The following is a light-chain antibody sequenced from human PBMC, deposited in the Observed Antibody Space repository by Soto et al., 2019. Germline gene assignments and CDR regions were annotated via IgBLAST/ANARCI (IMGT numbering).Light chain of an antibody. CDR2: AAS. Sequence: DIQLTQSPSTLSASVGDRVTITCRARQNIHPWLAWYQQKPGKAPKLLISAASSLQSGVPSRFSGSGSRTDFTLTISSLQPEDFASYYCQQSYNTPPWTFGQGTKVDIK. CDR3: QQSYNTPPWT. V-gene: IGKV1-39*01. J-gene: IGKJ1*01. CDR1: QNIHPW.